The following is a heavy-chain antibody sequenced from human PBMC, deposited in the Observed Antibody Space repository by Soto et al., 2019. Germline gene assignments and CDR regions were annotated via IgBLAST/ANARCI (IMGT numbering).Heavy chain of an antibody. D-gene: IGHD3-10*01. CDR3: ARDLPSLEVRSYGMDV. J-gene: IGHJ6*02. CDR1: GGTFSSYR. Sequence: ASVKVSCKFSGGTFSSYRFSWVRQAPGQGLECMGGITPVFGTPDYAQKFQGRVTVTADRSTNTAYMELSRLTSEDTAVYYCARDLPSLEVRSYGMDVWGQGTTVTVSS. V-gene: IGHV1-69*06. CDR2: ITPVFGTP.